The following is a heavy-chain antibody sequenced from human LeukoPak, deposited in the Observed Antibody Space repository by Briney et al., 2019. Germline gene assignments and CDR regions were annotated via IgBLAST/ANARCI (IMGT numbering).Heavy chain of an antibody. CDR2: ISGSGGDT. J-gene: IGHJ5*02. V-gene: IGHV3-23*01. CDR3: AKETTVTPGNVNWFDP. Sequence: GGSLRLSCAASGFTFSSYAMTWVRQAPGKGLEWVSTISGSGGDTYYADSVKGRFTISRDNFKNRMNLQTKRLRAEDTAVYYCAKETTVTPGNVNWFDPWGQGTLVTVSS. CDR1: GFTFSSYA. D-gene: IGHD4-17*01.